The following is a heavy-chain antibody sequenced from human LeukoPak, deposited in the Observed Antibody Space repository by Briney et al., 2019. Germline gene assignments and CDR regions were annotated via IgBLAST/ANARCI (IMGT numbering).Heavy chain of an antibody. J-gene: IGHJ4*02. Sequence: PSETLSLTCTVSGGSISSYYWSWIRQPAGKGLEWIGRIYTSGSTNYNPSLKSRVTMSVDTSKNQFSLKLSAVTAADTAVYYCVREGHSSGWSSFDYWGQGTLVTVSS. CDR1: GGSISSYY. D-gene: IGHD6-19*01. CDR2: IYTSGST. CDR3: VREGHSSGWSSFDY. V-gene: IGHV4-4*07.